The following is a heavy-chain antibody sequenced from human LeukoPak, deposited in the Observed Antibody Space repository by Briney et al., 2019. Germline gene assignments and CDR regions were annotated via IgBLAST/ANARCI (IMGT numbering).Heavy chain of an antibody. V-gene: IGHV4-34*01. J-gene: IGHJ5*02. CDR1: GGSFSGYY. CDR3: ARGRGGLWYSTSWFDP. CDR2: INHSGST. Sequence: SETLSLTCAVYGGSFSGYYWSWIRQPPGKGLEWIGEINHSGSTNYNPSLKSRVTISVDTSKNQFSLKLSSVTAADTAVYYCARGRGGLWYSTSWFDPWGQGTLVTVSS. D-gene: IGHD2/OR15-2a*01.